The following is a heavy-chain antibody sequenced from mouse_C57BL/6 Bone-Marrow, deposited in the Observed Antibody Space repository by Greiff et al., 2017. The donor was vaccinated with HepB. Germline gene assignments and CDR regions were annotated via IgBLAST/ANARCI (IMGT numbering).Heavy chain of an antibody. CDR3: AREDYYTDY. CDR2: ISYDGSN. V-gene: IGHV3-6*01. D-gene: IGHD2-12*01. J-gene: IGHJ2*01. Sequence: VQLKQSGPGLVKPSQSLSLTCSVTGYSITSGYYWNWIRQFPGNKLEWMGYISYDGSNNYNPSLKNRISITRDTSKNQFFLKLNSVTTEDTATYYCAREDYYTDYWGQGTTLTVSS. CDR1: GYSITSGYY.